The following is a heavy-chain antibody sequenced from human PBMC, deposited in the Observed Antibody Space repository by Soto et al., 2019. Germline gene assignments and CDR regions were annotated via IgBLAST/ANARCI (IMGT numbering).Heavy chain of an antibody. D-gene: IGHD2-15*01. J-gene: IGHJ6*02. Sequence: ASVNVSCKSSGYTFTSYRISWVRQAPGQGLEWMGWISAYNGNTNYAQKLQGRVTMTTDTSTSTAYMELRSLRSDDTAVYYCARHLVVVVAATTDYGMDVWGQGTTVTVSS. CDR2: ISAYNGNT. CDR3: ARHLVVVVAATTDYGMDV. V-gene: IGHV1-18*01. CDR1: GYTFTSYR.